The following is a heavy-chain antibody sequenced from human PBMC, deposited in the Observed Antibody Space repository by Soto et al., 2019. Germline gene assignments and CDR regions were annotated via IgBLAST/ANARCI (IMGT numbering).Heavy chain of an antibody. CDR1: GGSFSGYY. Sequence: NPSETLSLTCAVYGGSFSGYYWSWIRQPPGKGLEWIGEINHSGSTNYNPSLKSRVTISVDTSKNQFSLKLSSVTAADTAVYYCAIGFYDSSGYYYPALDYWGQGTLVTVSS. J-gene: IGHJ4*02. CDR2: INHSGST. V-gene: IGHV4-34*01. CDR3: AIGFYDSSGYYYPALDY. D-gene: IGHD3-22*01.